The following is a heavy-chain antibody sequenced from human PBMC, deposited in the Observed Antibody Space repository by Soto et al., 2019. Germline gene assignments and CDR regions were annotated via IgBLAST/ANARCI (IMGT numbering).Heavy chain of an antibody. V-gene: IGHV1-2*02. J-gene: IGHJ5*02. CDR1: GYTFIAQY. D-gene: IGHD6-19*01. Sequence: QAQLVQSGAEVKKPGASVKVSCQASGYTFIAQYLHWVRKAPGEGLEWMGWINPTTGATRYAQKFQGRVTMTRDTSMSTAYLEVRSLRPDDTAVYYCAKGDSSWVSWFDPWGQGTLVTVSS. CDR3: AKGDSSWVSWFDP. CDR2: INPTTGAT.